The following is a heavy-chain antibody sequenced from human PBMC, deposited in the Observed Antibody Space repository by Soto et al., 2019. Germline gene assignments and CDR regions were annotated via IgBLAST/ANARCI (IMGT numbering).Heavy chain of an antibody. J-gene: IGHJ6*02. CDR1: GYTFTSYG. Sequence: QVQLVQSGAEVKKPGASVKVSCKASGYTFTSYGISWVRQAPGQGLEWMGWISAYNGNTNYAQKLQGRVTMTTDTSTSTAYMELRSLRSDDTAVYYCARAPGIVVAKSYYYYGMDVWGQGTTVTVSS. CDR3: ARAPGIVVAKSYYYYGMDV. D-gene: IGHD1-26*01. CDR2: ISAYNGNT. V-gene: IGHV1-18*01.